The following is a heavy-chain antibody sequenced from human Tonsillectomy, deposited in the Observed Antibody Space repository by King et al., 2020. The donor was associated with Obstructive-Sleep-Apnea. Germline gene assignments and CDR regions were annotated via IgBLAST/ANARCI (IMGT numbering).Heavy chain of an antibody. V-gene: IGHV4-30-4*01. CDR2: ISYRGST. CDR1: GGSISGSDYF. CDR3: ARASFDILAGYRDFWYFDL. J-gene: IGHJ2*01. D-gene: IGHD3-9*01. Sequence: QLQESGPRLVRPSQTLSLTCTVSGGSISGSDYFWSWIRQPPGKGLEWIGYISYRGSTYYNPSVQSRVTISVDTPKNQVSLKLRSVTAADTSVYYCARASFDILAGYRDFWYFDLWGRGTPVTASP.